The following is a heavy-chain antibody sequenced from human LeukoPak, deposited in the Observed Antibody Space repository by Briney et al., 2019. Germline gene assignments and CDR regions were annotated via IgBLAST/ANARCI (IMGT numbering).Heavy chain of an antibody. CDR1: GGSISSSSYY. V-gene: IGHV4-39*01. CDR3: ARRTAWLRSGSGWFTRKGFDY. Sequence: PSETLSLTCTVSGGSISSSSYYWGWIRQPPGKGLERIGSIYYSGSTYYNPSLKSRVTISVDTSKNQFSLKLSSVTAADTAVYYCARRTAWLRSGSGWFTRKGFDYWGQGTLVTVSS. D-gene: IGHD6-19*01. CDR2: IYYSGST. J-gene: IGHJ4*02.